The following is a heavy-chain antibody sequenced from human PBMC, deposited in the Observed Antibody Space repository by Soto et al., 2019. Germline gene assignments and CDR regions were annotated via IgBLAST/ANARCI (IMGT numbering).Heavy chain of an antibody. Sequence: TLALTSTVSGGSISSGGYYWSWIRQQPGKGLEWIGYIYYSGSTYYNPSLKSRVTISVDTSKNQFSLKLSSVTDAEKAVYYCARGAAAMAMDVWGQGTTVT. J-gene: IGHJ6*02. CDR1: GGSISSGGYY. CDR3: ARGAAAMAMDV. V-gene: IGHV4-31*02. CDR2: IYYSGST. D-gene: IGHD5-18*01.